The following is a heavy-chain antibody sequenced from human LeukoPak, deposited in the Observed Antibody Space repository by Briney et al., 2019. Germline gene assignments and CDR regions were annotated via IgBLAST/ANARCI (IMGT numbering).Heavy chain of an antibody. J-gene: IGHJ3*02. CDR2: ISSSSSYI. D-gene: IGHD2-15*01. CDR1: GFTFSRYS. CDR3: ASLYCSGGSCYDWGAFDI. Sequence: PGGSLRLSCAASGFTFSRYSMNWVRQAPGRGLEWVSSISSSSSYIYYADSVKGRFTISRDNAKNSLYLQMNSLRAEDTAVYYCASLYCSGGSCYDWGAFDIWGQGTMVTVSS. V-gene: IGHV3-21*01.